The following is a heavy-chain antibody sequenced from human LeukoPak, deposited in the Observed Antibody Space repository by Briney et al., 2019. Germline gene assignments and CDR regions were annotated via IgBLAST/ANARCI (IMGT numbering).Heavy chain of an antibody. J-gene: IGHJ4*02. CDR1: GGSINSGSYY. Sequence: PSETLSLTCTVSGGSINSGSYYWSWIRQHPGKGLEWLGYIYYRGDTNYNPSLKNRVTISLDTSKNQFSLKVKSVTAADTAVYYCASAGYSSGWYHYWGQGTRVTVSS. V-gene: IGHV4-31*03. CDR2: IYYRGDT. D-gene: IGHD6-13*01. CDR3: ASAGYSSGWYHY.